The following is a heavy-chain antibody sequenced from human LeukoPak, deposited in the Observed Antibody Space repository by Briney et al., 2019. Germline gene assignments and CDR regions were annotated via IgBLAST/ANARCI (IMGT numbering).Heavy chain of an antibody. CDR1: GGSFSGYY. CDR3: ATDFMVPNDAFDI. CDR2: INHSGST. V-gene: IGHV4-34*01. D-gene: IGHD3-10*01. J-gene: IGHJ3*02. Sequence: SETLSLTCAVYGGSFSGYYWSWIRQPPGKGLEWIGEINHSGSTNYNPSLKSRVTISVDTSKNQFSLKLSSVTAADTAVYYCATDFMVPNDAFDIWGQGTMVTVSS.